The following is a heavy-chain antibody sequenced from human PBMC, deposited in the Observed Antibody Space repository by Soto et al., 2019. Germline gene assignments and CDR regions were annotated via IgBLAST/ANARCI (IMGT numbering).Heavy chain of an antibody. CDR3: ARMSGTYDVPDY. J-gene: IGHJ4*02. V-gene: IGHV4-31*03. CDR2: IYHRGST. Sequence: QVQLQESGPRLVESSQTLSLTCTVSNASITSSGYYWSWVRQPPGKRLEWIGYIYHRGSTFYSPSLQSRLTMSVDTSKNQFSLTLRSVTAADTAVYHCARMSGTYDVPDYWGQGTLVTVSS. CDR1: NASITSSGYY. D-gene: IGHD1-26*01.